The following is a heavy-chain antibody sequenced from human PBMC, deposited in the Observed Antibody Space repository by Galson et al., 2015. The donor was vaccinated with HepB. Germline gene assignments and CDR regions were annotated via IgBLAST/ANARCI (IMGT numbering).Heavy chain of an antibody. D-gene: IGHD3-22*01. V-gene: IGHV1-69*04. CDR1: GGTFSSYT. J-gene: IGHJ6*02. CDR2: IIPILGIA. CDR3: ARELGGYYDSSGYYPSLDYYGMDV. Sequence: SVKVSCKASGGTFSSYTISWVRQAPGQGLEWMGRIIPILGIANYAQKFQGRVTITADKSTSTAYMELNSLRSEDTAVYYCARELGGYYDSSGYYPSLDYYGMDVWGQGTTVTVSS.